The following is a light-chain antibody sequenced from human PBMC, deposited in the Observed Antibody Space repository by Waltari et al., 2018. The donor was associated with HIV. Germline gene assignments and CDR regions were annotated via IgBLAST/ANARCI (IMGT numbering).Light chain of an antibody. V-gene: IGLV2-23*02. CDR2: DVN. J-gene: IGLJ3*02. CDR1: WSDIGSYAL. Sequence: QSALTQHASVSGSPGQSITLSCSGTWSDIGSYALVSWYQHFPGKAPKRILYDVNERPSGVSPRYSGSKSGNTASLVISGLQSEDEADYYCCSYAGSGTFVVFGGGTRLTV. CDR3: CSYAGSGTFVV.